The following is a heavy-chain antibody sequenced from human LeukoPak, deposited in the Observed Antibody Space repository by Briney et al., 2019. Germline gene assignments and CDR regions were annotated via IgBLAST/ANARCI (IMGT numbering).Heavy chain of an antibody. CDR3: ARENFWNDY. CDR2: INPSGAST. J-gene: IGHJ4*02. D-gene: IGHD3-3*01. Sequence: ASVKVSCKASGFNFSSYYMHWVRQAPGQGLEWMGIINPSGASTSSAQKFQGRVTMTRDTSTSTVYMELRSLRSDDTAVYYCARENFWNDYWGQGTLVTVSS. CDR1: GFNFSSYY. V-gene: IGHV1-46*01.